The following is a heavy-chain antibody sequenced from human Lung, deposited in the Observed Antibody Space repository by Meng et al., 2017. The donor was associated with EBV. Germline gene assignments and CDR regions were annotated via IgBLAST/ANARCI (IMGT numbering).Heavy chain of an antibody. CDR2: INPNSGGA. J-gene: IGHJ4*02. V-gene: IGHV1-2*02. CDR3: ARDGPGYGYFDF. CDR1: GYTFTSYG. D-gene: IGHD1-1*01. Sequence: QVQLVQSGGEVKKPGASVRVSCKATGYTFTSYGFTWVRQAPGQGLEWMGWINPNSGGANYAQKFQGRVTMTRDTSISTAYMELSRLRSDDTAVYYCARDGPGYGYFDFWGQGSLVTVSS.